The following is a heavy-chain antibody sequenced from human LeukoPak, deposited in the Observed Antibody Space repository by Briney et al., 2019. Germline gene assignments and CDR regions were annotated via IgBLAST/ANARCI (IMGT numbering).Heavy chain of an antibody. V-gene: IGHV3-30-3*01. J-gene: IGHJ4*02. CDR3: ATLGGIYVWGSYRWIDY. Sequence: GGSLRLSCAASKFTFSNYAMHWVRQAPGKGLEWVAIISYDGSNKYYADSVKGRFTISRDNSKNTLYLQMNSLRTEDTAVYYCATLGGIYVWGSYRWIDYWGQGTLVTVSS. CDR2: ISYDGSNK. CDR1: KFTFSNYA. D-gene: IGHD3-16*02.